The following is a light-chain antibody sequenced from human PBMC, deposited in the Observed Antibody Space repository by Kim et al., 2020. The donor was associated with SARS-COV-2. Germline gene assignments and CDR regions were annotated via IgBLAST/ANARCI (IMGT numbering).Light chain of an antibody. Sequence: VSPGARATLSCRASQSVSSNLAWYQQRPGQAPRHLIYGVSTRATGIPARFSGSGSGTEFTLTISSLQSEDFAVYYCQQYNSWPLTFGGGTKVDIK. CDR1: QSVSSN. CDR2: GVS. J-gene: IGKJ4*01. CDR3: QQYNSWPLT. V-gene: IGKV3-15*01.